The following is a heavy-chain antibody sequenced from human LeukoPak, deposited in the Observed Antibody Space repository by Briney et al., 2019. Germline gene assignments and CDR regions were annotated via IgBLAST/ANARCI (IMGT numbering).Heavy chain of an antibody. J-gene: IGHJ4*02. D-gene: IGHD3-22*01. CDR3: ARRNYYDSSGYYFDY. Sequence: SVKVSCKASGGTFSSYAISWVRQAPGQGLEWMGGIIPIFGTANYAQKFQVRVTITTDESTSTAYMELSSLRSEDTAVYYCARRNYYDSSGYYFDYWGQGTLVTVSS. CDR2: IIPIFGTA. V-gene: IGHV1-69*05. CDR1: GGTFSSYA.